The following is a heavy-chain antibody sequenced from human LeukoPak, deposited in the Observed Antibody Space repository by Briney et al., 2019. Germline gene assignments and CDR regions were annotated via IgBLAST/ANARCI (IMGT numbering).Heavy chain of an antibody. CDR2: ISSSSSYI. Sequence: GGSLRLFCAASGFTFSSYSMIWVRQAPGKGLEWVSSISSSSSYIYYADSVKGRFTISRDNAKNSLYLQMNSLRAEDTAVYYCARVFYCSGGSCYLEIDYWGQGTLVTVSS. CDR1: GFTFSSYS. D-gene: IGHD2-15*01. V-gene: IGHV3-21*01. J-gene: IGHJ4*02. CDR3: ARVFYCSGGSCYLEIDY.